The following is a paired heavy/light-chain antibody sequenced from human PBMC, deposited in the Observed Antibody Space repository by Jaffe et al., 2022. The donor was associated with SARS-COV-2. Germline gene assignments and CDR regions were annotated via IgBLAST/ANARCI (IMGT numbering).Heavy chain of an antibody. V-gene: IGHV1-46*01. Sequence: QVQLEQSGAEVKKPGASVNVSCKASGDTFRNYYMHWVRQAPGQGLEWMGVINPSSGSTSYAQKFQGRVTVTRDTSTSTVYMELSSLTSEDTAVYYCARDFHNDFLLAYYNDPDHYYGMEVWGQGSAVTVSS. J-gene: IGHJ6*02. CDR1: GDTFRNYY. D-gene: IGHD3-9*01. CDR3: ARDFHNDFLLAYYNDPDHYYGMEV. CDR2: INPSSGST.
Light chain of an antibody. J-gene: IGLJ2*01. V-gene: IGLV2-8*01. CDR2: EVS. CDR3: SSYTGSNHFSVV. CDR1: SSDIGGYNF. Sequence: QSALTQPPSASGSPGQSVTISCTGTSSDIGGYNFVSWYQQHPGKVPKLLIYEVSKRPSGVPDRFSGSKSGNTASLTVSGLQTDDEADYYCSSYTGSNHFSVVFGGGTKLTVL.